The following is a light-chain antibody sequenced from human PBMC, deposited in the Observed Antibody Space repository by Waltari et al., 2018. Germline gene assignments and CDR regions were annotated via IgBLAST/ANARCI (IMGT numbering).Light chain of an antibody. V-gene: IGKV2-28*01. J-gene: IGKJ1*01. CDR2: LVS. CDR3: MQARQTPWT. CDR1: QSLLHSSRNTF. Sequence: DIVMTQSPLSLSVTPGAPASISCRFSQSLLHSSRNTFLDVYLQKPGQSPQLLIYLVSNRASGVPDRFSGSGSGSDFTLKISRVEAEDVGVYFCMQARQTPWTFGQGTKVEIK.